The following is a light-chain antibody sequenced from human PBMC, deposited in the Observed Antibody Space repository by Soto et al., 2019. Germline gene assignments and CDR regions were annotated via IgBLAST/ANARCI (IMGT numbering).Light chain of an antibody. CDR2: GAS. CDR1: QSISSSY. V-gene: IGKV3-20*01. J-gene: IGKJ2*01. CDR3: QQYGGSPPST. Sequence: EIVLTQSPGTLSLSPGERATLSCRASQSISSSYLARYQQKPGQAPRLLIYGASSRATGIPDRFSGSGSGTDFTLTISRLEPEDFAVYYCQQYGGSPPSTFGQGTKLEIK.